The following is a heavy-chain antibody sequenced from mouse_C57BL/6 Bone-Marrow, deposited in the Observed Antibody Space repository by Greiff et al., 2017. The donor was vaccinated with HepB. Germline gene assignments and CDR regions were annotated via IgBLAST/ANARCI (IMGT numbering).Heavy chain of an antibody. CDR2: ISDGGSYT. D-gene: IGHD2-5*01. V-gene: IGHV5-4*01. CDR3: ARGGPTIVTTWYFDV. CDR1: GFTFSSYA. J-gene: IGHJ1*03. Sequence: EVQLQESGGGLVKPGGSLKLSCAASGFTFSSYAMSWVRQTPEKRLEWVATISDGGSYTYYPDNVKGRFTISRDNAKNNLYLQMIHLKSEDTAMYYCARGGPTIVTTWYFDVWGTGTTVTVSS.